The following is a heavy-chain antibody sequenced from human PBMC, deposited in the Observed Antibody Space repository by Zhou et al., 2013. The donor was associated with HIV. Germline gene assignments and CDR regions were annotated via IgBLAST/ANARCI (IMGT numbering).Heavy chain of an antibody. Sequence: QVQLVQSGAEVKKPGSSVKVSCKAPGGTFSSYAINWVRQAPGQRLEWMGRIVPLLGITNYPQRFQDRVTITADKSTSTVYMELSSLRSEDTAVYYCARDMSGSRFTAFDYWGQGTLVTVSS. V-gene: IGHV1-69*04. D-gene: IGHD1-26*01. CDR2: IVPLLGIT. J-gene: IGHJ4*02. CDR1: GGTFSSYA. CDR3: ARDMSGSRFTAFDY.